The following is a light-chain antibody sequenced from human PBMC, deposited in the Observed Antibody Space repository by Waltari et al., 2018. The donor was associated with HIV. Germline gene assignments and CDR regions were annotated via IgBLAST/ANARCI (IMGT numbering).Light chain of an antibody. CDR3: QQRSNWPPEIT. CDR1: QSVNTY. Sequence: IVLTQSPATLSLSPGERATLPCRASQSVNTYLAWYQQKPGQAPRLLIYDASNRATGIPARFSGSGSGTDFTLTISSLEPEDFAVYYCQQRSNWPPEITFGQGTRLEIK. CDR2: DAS. J-gene: IGKJ5*01. V-gene: IGKV3-11*01.